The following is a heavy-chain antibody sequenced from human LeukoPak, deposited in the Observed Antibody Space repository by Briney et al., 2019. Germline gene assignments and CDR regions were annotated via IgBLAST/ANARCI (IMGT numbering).Heavy chain of an antibody. CDR2: IRYDGSNK. V-gene: IGHV3-30*02. CDR3: ARDEMTSSPLWLFDP. CDR1: GFTFSSCG. D-gene: IGHD3-10*01. J-gene: IGHJ5*02. Sequence: GGSLRLSCAASGFTFSSCGMHWVRQAPGKGLEWVAFIRYDGSNKYYADSVKGRFTISRDNSKNTLYLQMNSLRAEDTAVYYCARDEMTSSPLWLFDPWGQGTLVTVSS.